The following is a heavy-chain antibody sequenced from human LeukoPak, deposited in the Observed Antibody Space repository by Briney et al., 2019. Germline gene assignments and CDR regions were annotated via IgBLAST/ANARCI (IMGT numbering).Heavy chain of an antibody. CDR2: IVVGSGNT. D-gene: IGHD6-13*01. CDR1: GFIFTSSA. CDR3: AATSGSSWYEDYYYGMDV. J-gene: IGHJ6*02. Sequence: ASVKVSCKASGFIFTSSAMQWVRQARGQRLEWIGWIVVGSGNTNYAQKFQERVTITRDMSTSTAYMELSSLRSEDTAVYYCAATSGSSWYEDYYYGMDVWGQGTTVTVSS. V-gene: IGHV1-58*02.